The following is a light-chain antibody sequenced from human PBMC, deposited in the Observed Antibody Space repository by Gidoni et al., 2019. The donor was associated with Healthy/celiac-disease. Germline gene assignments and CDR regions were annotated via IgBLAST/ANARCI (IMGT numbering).Light chain of an antibody. CDR2: GNN. Sequence: QSVLTQPPSVSGAPGQRVTISCTGSSSNIGAGYDVHWYQQLPGTAPKLLIYGNNNRPSGVPDRFSGSKSGTSASLAITGLQAEDEADYYCQSYDSSLSVFYVFGTGTKVT. J-gene: IGLJ1*01. CDR1: SSNIGAGYD. V-gene: IGLV1-40*01. CDR3: QSYDSSLSVFYV.